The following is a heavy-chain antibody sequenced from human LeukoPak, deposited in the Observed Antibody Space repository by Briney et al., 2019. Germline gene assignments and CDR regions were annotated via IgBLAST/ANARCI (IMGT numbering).Heavy chain of an antibody. CDR2: INHSGST. CDR3: ARIRDYYDSSGYYPSYYFDY. V-gene: IGHV4-34*01. Sequence: SETLSLTCAVYGGSFSGYYWSWIRQPPGKGLEWIGEINHSGSTNYNPSLKSRVTISVDTSKNQFSLKLSSVTAADTAVYYCARIRDYYDSSGYYPSYYFDYWGQGTLVTVSS. D-gene: IGHD3-22*01. CDR1: GGSFSGYY. J-gene: IGHJ4*02.